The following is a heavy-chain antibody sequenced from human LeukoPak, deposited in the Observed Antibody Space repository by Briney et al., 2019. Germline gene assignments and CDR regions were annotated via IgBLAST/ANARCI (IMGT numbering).Heavy chain of an antibody. J-gene: IGHJ4*02. V-gene: IGHV3-23*01. D-gene: IGHD6-13*01. CDR2: VTGRGDAT. CDR3: AEDLRIAAAGSSY. CDR1: DFSFITYA. Sequence: GGSLRLSCAASDFSFITYAMSWVRQAPGKGLEWVSTVTGRGDATYYADSVKGRFTISRDNSKNTLYLQMNSLRADDTAVYYCAEDLRIAAAGSSYWGQGTLVTVSS.